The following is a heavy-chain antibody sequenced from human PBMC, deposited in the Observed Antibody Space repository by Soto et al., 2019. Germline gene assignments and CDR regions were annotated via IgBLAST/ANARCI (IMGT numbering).Heavy chain of an antibody. V-gene: IGHV4-59*11. Sequence: SETLSLTCTVSGGSISSHYWSWIRQSPGKGMEWIGNIDYSGSTNYNPSLKSRVTISVDTSKKQFSLRVEDTAVYYCASRNTGGFDYWGQGTPVTVSS. D-gene: IGHD3-22*01. J-gene: IGHJ4*02. CDR2: IDYSGST. CDR3: GGFDY. CDR1: GGSISSHY.